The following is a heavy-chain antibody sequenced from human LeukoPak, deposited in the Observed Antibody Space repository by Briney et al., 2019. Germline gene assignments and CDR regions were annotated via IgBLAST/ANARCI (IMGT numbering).Heavy chain of an antibody. J-gene: IGHJ3*02. CDR2: ISTYTGNT. CDR1: GYTFTSYA. CDR3: ARVLVVSSDAFDI. D-gene: IGHD3-22*01. Sequence: ASVKVSCKTSGYTFTSYAISWVRQAPGQGLECMGWISTYTGNTDYAQKLQGRVTMTTDTSTSTAYMELRSLCSDDTAVYYCARVLVVSSDAFDIWGQGTMVTVSS. V-gene: IGHV1-18*01.